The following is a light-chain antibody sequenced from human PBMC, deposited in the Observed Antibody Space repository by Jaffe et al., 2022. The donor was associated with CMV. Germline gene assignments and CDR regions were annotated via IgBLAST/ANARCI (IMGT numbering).Light chain of an antibody. CDR3: AAWDDSLSGRV. CDR1: SSNIGNNY. CDR2: KNN. J-gene: IGLJ3*02. V-gene: IGLV1-47*01. Sequence: QSVLTQPPSASGTPGQRVTISCSGRSSNIGNNYVYWYQQVPGTAPKLLIYKNNQRPSGVPDRFSGSKSGTSASLAISGLRSEDDADYYCAAWDDSLSGRVFGGGTKLTVL.